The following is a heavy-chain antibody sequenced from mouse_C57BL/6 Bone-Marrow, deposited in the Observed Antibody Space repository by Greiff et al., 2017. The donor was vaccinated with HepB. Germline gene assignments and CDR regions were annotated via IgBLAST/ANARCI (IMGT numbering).Heavy chain of an antibody. V-gene: IGHV1-15*01. J-gene: IGHJ1*03. CDR1: GYTFTDYE. CDR2: IDPETGGT. D-gene: IGHD2-12*01. CDR3: TKKTDYTQGWYFDD. Sequence: QVQLQQSGAELVRPGASVTLSCKASGYTFTDYEMHWVKQTPVHGLEWIGAIDPETGGTAYNQKFKGKAILTADKSSSTAYMELRSLTSEDSAVYYCTKKTDYTQGWYFDDWGTGTTVTVSS.